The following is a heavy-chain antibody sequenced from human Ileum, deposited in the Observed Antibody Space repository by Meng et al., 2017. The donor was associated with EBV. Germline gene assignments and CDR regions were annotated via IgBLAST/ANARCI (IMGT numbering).Heavy chain of an antibody. D-gene: IGHD5-12*01. CDR1: GGSIGSYY. V-gene: IGHV4-59*01. CDR2: IYYTGTT. CDR3: ARYSGYNIPFDY. J-gene: IGHJ4*02. Sequence: QVQLQESGPGLVKPSVTLSLSCSVSGGSIGSYYWSWIRQPPGKGLEWIGFIYYTGTTNYNPSLGSRVTISFDPATTQFSLNLNSVTAADTAVYYCARYSGYNIPFDYWGQGTLVTVSS.